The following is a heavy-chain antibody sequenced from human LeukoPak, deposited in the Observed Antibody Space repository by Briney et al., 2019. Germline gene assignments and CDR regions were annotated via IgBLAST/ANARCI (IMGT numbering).Heavy chain of an antibody. V-gene: IGHV3-30*02. D-gene: IGHD6-13*01. CDR1: GFTFSNYG. J-gene: IGHJ4*02. CDR3: ATVYSSSWY. CDR2: IRYDGNNK. Sequence: GGSLRLSCAASGFTFSNYGVHWVRQAPGKGREGLAFIRYDGNNKHYADSVKGRFPISRDNSNITLYLQMNSMRAEDTAVSYCATVYSSSWYWGQGTLVTVSS.